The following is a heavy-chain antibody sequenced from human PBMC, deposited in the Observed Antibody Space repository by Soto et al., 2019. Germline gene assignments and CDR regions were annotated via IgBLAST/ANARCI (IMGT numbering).Heavy chain of an antibody. CDR3: AKAPPRGQWLYYYCDMDV. D-gene: IGHD6-19*01. CDR2: ISGSGGST. V-gene: IGHV3-23*01. Sequence: GGSLRLSCAASGFTFSSYAMTWVRQAPGKGLEWISAISGSGGSTYYADSVKGRFTISRDNSKNTLYLQMNSLRAEDTAVYYCAKAPPRGQWLYYYCDMDVWGKGTTVTVSS. CDR1: GFTFSSYA. J-gene: IGHJ6*03.